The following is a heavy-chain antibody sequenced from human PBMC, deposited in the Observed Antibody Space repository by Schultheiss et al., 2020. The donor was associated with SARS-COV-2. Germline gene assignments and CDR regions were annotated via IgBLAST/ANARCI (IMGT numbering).Heavy chain of an antibody. V-gene: IGHV3-9*01. J-gene: IGHJ4*02. CDR3: AKDISRDGYNRWDY. CDR1: GFTFDDYA. D-gene: IGHD5-24*01. Sequence: SLKISCAASGFTFDDYAMHWVRQAPGKGLEWVSGISWNSGSIGYADSVKGRFTISRDNAKNSLYLQMNSLRAEDTALYYCAKDISRDGYNRWDYWGQGTLVTVSS. CDR2: ISWNSGSI.